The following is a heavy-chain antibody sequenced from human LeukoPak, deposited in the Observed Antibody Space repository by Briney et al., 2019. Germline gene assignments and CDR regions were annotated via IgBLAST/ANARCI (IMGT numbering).Heavy chain of an antibody. CDR2: IKQDGSEK. V-gene: IGHV3-7*01. D-gene: IGHD6-6*01. CDR3: ARESFAARWD. CDR1: GFTVSSKY. J-gene: IGHJ4*02. Sequence: GGSLRLSCAASGFTVSSKYMSWVRQAPGKGLEWVANIKQDGSEKDYVDSVKGRFTISRDNAKNSLYLQMNSLTAEDTAVYYCARESFAARWDWGQGTLVTVSS.